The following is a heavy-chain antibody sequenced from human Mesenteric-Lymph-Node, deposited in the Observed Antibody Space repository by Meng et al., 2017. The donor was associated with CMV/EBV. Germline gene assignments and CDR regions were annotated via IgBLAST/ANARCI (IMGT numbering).Heavy chain of an antibody. CDR3: ARLMDTARNYFFGMDV. Sequence: GSLRLSCAVYGESFSGYYWSWIRQPPGKGLEWIGEISHSGGTNYIPSLKSRVAISVDTSKNQFSLKLSSLTAADTAVYYCARLMDTARNYFFGMDVWGKGPRSPSPQ. D-gene: IGHD5-18*01. CDR1: GESFSGYY. CDR2: ISHSGGT. J-gene: IGHJ6*01. V-gene: IGHV4-34*01.